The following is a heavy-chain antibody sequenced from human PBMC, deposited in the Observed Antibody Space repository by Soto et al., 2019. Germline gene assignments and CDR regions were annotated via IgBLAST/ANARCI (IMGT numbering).Heavy chain of an antibody. CDR3: AGQTFTIAAASYGRSNWFDP. J-gene: IGHJ5*02. V-gene: IGHV4-39*01. Sequence: EGLSLTCTASGGCITSSGDVWGWVRQPPGKGREWIGTIYFTGNTYYTPSLKSRLTMSIDTSKNEFSLRLNSVTAAETAVYYCAGQTFTIAAASYGRSNWFDPWGPGTLVTGSS. D-gene: IGHD3-16*01. CDR1: GGCITSSGDV. CDR2: IYFTGNT.